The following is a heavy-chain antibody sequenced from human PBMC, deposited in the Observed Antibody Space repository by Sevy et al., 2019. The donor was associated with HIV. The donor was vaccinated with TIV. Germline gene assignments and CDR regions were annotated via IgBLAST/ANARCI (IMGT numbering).Heavy chain of an antibody. J-gene: IGHJ6*02. Sequence: ASVKVSCKASGYTSTSYGISWVRRAPRQGLEWMGWISAYNGNTNYAQKLQGRVTMTTDTSTSTAYMELRSLRSDDTAMYYCARADSSGWSSGFFANYYYYGMDVWGQGTTVTVSS. CDR1: GYTSTSYG. CDR2: ISAYNGNT. D-gene: IGHD6-19*01. V-gene: IGHV1-18*01. CDR3: ARADSSGWSSGFFANYYYYGMDV.